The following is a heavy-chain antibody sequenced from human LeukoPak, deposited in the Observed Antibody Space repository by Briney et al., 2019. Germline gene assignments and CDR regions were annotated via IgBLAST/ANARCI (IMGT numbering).Heavy chain of an antibody. D-gene: IGHD6-19*01. CDR3: AKDYSSGWYAYFDY. Sequence: PGGSLRLSCAASGFTFSSYAMSWVRQAPGKGLEWVSAISGSGGSTYYADSVKGRFTISRDNSKNTLYLQMNSLRAEDTAVYYCAKDYSSGWYAYFDYWGQGTLVTVST. CDR1: GFTFSSYA. J-gene: IGHJ4*02. V-gene: IGHV3-23*01. CDR2: ISGSGGST.